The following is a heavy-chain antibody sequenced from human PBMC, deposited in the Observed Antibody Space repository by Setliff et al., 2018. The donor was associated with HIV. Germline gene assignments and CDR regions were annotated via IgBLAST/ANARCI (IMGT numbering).Heavy chain of an antibody. Sequence: PGESLKISCQASGYSFTKFWIGWVRQMPGKGLEWMGLIYPGDSDTRYSPSFQGQVTISADKSISTAYLQWSSLKASDTAIYYCARSGTYYGMDVWGQGTTVTVSS. V-gene: IGHV5-51*01. CDR3: ARSGTYYGMDV. CDR2: IYPGDSDT. CDR1: GYSFTKFW. J-gene: IGHJ6*02. D-gene: IGHD1-1*01.